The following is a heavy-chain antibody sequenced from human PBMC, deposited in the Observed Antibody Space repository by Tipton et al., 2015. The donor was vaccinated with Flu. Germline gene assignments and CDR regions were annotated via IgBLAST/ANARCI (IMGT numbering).Heavy chain of an antibody. CDR2: IKQDGSER. CDR3: TRRLVED. J-gene: IGHJ4*02. V-gene: IGHV3-7*03. CDR1: GFTFSDYW. Sequence: SLRLSCAASGFTFSDYWMAWVRQAPGKGLEWVANIKQDGSERYYVDSVKGRFTISGDNAKNSLFFQMNNLRAEDTAIYYCTRRLVEDWGQGTQVTVSS.